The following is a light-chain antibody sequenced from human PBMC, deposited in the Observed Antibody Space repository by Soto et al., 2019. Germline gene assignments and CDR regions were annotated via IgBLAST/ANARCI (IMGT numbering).Light chain of an antibody. J-gene: IGKJ1*01. Sequence: EIVMTQSPGTLSLSPGDTATLSCRASESVRDELGWYQQKPGQAPRLLIYGASTRAPGFPARFSGSGSGTDFTLTISSLQSEDFAVYYCQQYNNWPWTFGQGTKVDIK. CDR3: QQYNNWPWT. CDR2: GAS. V-gene: IGKV3-15*01. CDR1: ESVRDE.